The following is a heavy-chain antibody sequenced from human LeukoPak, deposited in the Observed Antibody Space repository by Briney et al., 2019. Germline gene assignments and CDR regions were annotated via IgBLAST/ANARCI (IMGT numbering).Heavy chain of an antibody. CDR2: ISSSSSNI. V-gene: IGHV3-21*04. Sequence: PGGSLRLSCAASGFTFSSYTMNWVRQAPGKGLEWVSSISSSSSNIYYADSVKGRFTISKDTSKNTLYLQMNSLRAEDTAIYYCAKDQLNRFCSGGSCSITHDSWGQGTLVTVSS. D-gene: IGHD2-15*01. CDR1: GFTFSSYT. J-gene: IGHJ4*02. CDR3: AKDQLNRFCSGGSCSITHDS.